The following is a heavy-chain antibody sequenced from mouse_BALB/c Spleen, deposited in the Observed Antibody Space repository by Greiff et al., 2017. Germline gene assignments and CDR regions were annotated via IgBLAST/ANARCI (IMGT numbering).Heavy chain of an antibody. Sequence: EVMLVESGGGLVKPGGSLKLSCAASGFTFSDYYMYWVRQTPEKRLEWFATISDGVSYTYYPDRVKGRFTISRDNAKNNLYLQMSSLKSEDTAMYYCARGATVVARDAMDYWGQGTSVTVSS. D-gene: IGHD1-1*01. CDR3: ARGATVVARDAMDY. CDR1: GFTFSDYY. J-gene: IGHJ4*01. CDR2: ISDGVSYT. V-gene: IGHV5-4*02.